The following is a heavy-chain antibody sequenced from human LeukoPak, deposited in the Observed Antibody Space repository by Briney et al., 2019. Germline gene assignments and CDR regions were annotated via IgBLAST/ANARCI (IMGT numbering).Heavy chain of an antibody. Sequence: GGSLRLSCAASGFTFSSYSMNWVRQAPGKGLEWVSSISSSSSYIYYADSVKGRFTISRDNAKNSLYLQMNSLRDEDTAVYYCAKEPRGYDILTGYYNQRGYYFDYWGQGTLVTVSS. CDR3: AKEPRGYDILTGYYNQRGYYFDY. V-gene: IGHV3-21*04. CDR1: GFTFSSYS. CDR2: ISSSSSYI. J-gene: IGHJ4*02. D-gene: IGHD3-9*01.